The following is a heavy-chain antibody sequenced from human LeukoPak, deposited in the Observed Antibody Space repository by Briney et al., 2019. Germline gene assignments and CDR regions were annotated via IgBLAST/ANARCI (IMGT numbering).Heavy chain of an antibody. V-gene: IGHV1-2*02. CDR2: INPNSGGT. D-gene: IGHD2-2*01. CDR3: ARGGYCSGTNCFVLAAEFDY. CDR1: GYIFTGYY. Sequence: ASVKVSCEASGYIFTGYYMHWVRQAPGQGLEWMGWINPNSGGTEYAQKLQGRVTMTRDTSISTAYMELKWLGSDDSALYYCARGGYCSGTNCFVLAAEFDYWGQGTLVTVSS. J-gene: IGHJ4*02.